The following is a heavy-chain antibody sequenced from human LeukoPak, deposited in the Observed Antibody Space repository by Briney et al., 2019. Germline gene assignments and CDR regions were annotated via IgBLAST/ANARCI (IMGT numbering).Heavy chain of an antibody. CDR1: GFTVSSNY. J-gene: IGHJ6*03. Sequence: GGSLRLSCAASGFTVSSNYMSWVRQAPGKGLEWVSVIYGGDSTYYADSVKGRFTISRDNSKNTLYLQMNSLRAEDTAVYYCARGYCSVASCSYYYYYMDVWGKGTTVTVSS. CDR2: IYGGDST. D-gene: IGHD2-15*01. V-gene: IGHV3-66*02. CDR3: ARGYCSVASCSYYYYYMDV.